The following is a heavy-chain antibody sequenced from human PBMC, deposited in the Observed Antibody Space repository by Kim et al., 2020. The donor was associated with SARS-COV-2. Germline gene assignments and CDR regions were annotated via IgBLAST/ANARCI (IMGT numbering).Heavy chain of an antibody. CDR3: ARVVVVLNWFDP. V-gene: IGHV4-39*07. CDR2: IYYSGST. J-gene: IGHJ5*02. Sequence: SETLSLTCTVSGGSISSSSYYWGWIRQPPGKGLEWIGSIYYSGSTYYNPSLKSRVTISVDTSKNQFSLKLSSVTAADTAVYYCARVVVVLNWFDPWGQGTLVTVSS. CDR1: GGSISSSSYY. D-gene: IGHD3-22*01.